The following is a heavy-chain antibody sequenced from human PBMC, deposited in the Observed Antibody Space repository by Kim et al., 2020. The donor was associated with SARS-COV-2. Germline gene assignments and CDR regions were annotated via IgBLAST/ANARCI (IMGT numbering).Heavy chain of an antibody. J-gene: IGHJ4*02. Sequence: SVKVSCKASGGTFSSYAISWVRQAPGEGLEWMGRIIPILGIANYAQKFQGRVTITADKSTSTAYMELSSLRSEDTAVYYCARVEEVEFNPDWGQGTLVT. CDR3: ARVEEVEFNPD. CDR1: GGTFSSYA. CDR2: IIPILGIA. D-gene: IGHD3-10*01. V-gene: IGHV1-69*04.